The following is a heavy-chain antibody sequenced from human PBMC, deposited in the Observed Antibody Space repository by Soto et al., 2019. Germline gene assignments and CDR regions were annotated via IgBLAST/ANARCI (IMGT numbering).Heavy chain of an antibody. CDR3: ARNGADDSSGYYYSFDY. CDR2: IYYSGST. V-gene: IGHV4-31*03. Sequence: PSETLSLTCTVSGGSVSSGSYYCSWIRQHPGKGLEWIGYIYYSGSTYYNPSLKSRVTISVDTSKNQFSLKLSSVTAADTAVYYCARNGADDSSGYYYSFDYWGQGTLVTVSS. D-gene: IGHD3-22*01. J-gene: IGHJ4*02. CDR1: GGSVSSGSYY.